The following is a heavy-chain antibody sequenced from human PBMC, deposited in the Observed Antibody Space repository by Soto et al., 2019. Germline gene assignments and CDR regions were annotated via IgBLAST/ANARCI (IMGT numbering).Heavy chain of an antibody. V-gene: IGHV3-7*01. J-gene: IGHJ4*02. Sequence: PGGSLRLSCEASGFTFSSYWMSWVRQAPGKGLEWVANVRQDGSQKYLVDSVKGRFTISRDNAKNSMYLQMNSLRAEDTAVYYCVRGGSSGWHFDSWGQGTLVTV. CDR2: VRQDGSQK. CDR1: GFTFSSYW. D-gene: IGHD6-19*01. CDR3: VRGGSSGWHFDS.